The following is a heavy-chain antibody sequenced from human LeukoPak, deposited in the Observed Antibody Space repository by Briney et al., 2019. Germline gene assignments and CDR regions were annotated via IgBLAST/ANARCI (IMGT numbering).Heavy chain of an antibody. D-gene: IGHD1-26*01. CDR1: GFTFSDYY. Sequence: PGGFLRLSCAASGFTFSDYYMSWIRQAPGKGLEWVSYISSSSSYTNYADSVKGRFTISRDNAKNSLYLQMNSLRAEDTAVYYCARGLVGEGEFDPWGQGTLVTVSS. CDR2: ISSSSSYT. V-gene: IGHV3-11*06. CDR3: ARGLVGEGEFDP. J-gene: IGHJ5*02.